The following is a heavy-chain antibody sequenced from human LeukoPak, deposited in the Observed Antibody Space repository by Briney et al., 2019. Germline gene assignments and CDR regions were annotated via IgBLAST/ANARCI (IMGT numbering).Heavy chain of an antibody. CDR2: INHGGST. CDR1: GGSFSGDF. CDR3: ARRGWLYGIDY. Sequence: SETLSLTCAVYGGSFSGDFWSWIRQSPGKGLEWIGEINHGGSTNYSPSLKSRATISVDTSKNQFSLKLSSVTAADTAVYYCARRGWLYGIDYWGQGTLVTVSS. J-gene: IGHJ4*02. V-gene: IGHV4-34*01. D-gene: IGHD3-22*01.